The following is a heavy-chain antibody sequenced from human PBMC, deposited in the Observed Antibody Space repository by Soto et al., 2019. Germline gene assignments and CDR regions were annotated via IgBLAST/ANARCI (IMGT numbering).Heavy chain of an antibody. Sequence: SETLSLTCTVSGGSISSYYWSWIRQPPEKGLEWIGYIYYSGSTNYNPSLKSRVTISVDTSKNQFSLKLSAVTAADTAVYYCAREDYGDPFHNDAFDIWGQGTMVTVSS. CDR2: IYYSGST. CDR1: GGSISSYY. CDR3: AREDYGDPFHNDAFDI. D-gene: IGHD4-17*01. V-gene: IGHV4-59*01. J-gene: IGHJ3*02.